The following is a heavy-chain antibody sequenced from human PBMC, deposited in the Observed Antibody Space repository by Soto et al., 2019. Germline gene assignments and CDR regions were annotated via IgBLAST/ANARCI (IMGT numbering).Heavy chain of an antibody. D-gene: IGHD3-22*01. V-gene: IGHV3-11*01. CDR2: IDTSGTKI. J-gene: IGHJ4*02. CDR1: GYTFSDYY. Sequence: GGSLRLSCAASGYTFSDYYMSWIRQAPGKGLEWISYIDTSGTKIYYADSVKGRFTITRDNAKNSLYMEMNSMRDEDTAVYYCASNYDMWSCYVSRVDYWGQGSLVTVSS. CDR3: ASNYDMWSCYVSRVDY.